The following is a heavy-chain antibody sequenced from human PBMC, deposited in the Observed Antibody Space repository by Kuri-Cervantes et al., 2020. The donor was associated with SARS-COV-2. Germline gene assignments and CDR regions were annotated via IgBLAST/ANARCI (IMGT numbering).Heavy chain of an antibody. CDR2: INWNGGST. Sequence: GGSRRLSCAASGFTFDAYGMSWVRQAPGKGLEWVSGINWNGGSTGYADSVKGRFTISRDNAKNSLYLQMNSLRAEDTAVYYCAKVDYCSGGSCYPGGAFDIWGQGTMVTVSS. D-gene: IGHD2-15*01. CDR1: GFTFDAYG. CDR3: AKVDYCSGGSCYPGGAFDI. J-gene: IGHJ3*02. V-gene: IGHV3-20*04.